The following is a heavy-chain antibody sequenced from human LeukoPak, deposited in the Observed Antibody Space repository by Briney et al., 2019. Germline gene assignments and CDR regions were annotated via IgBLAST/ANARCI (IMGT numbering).Heavy chain of an antibody. Sequence: SETLSLTCTVSGYSISSGYYWGWIRQPPGKGLEWIGSIYHSGSTYYNPSLKSRVTISVDTSKNQFSLKLSSVTAADTAVYYCARQNWNDPYYFDYWGQGTLVTVSS. D-gene: IGHD1-1*01. CDR3: ARQNWNDPYYFDY. CDR2: IYHSGST. CDR1: GYSISSGYY. J-gene: IGHJ4*02. V-gene: IGHV4-38-2*02.